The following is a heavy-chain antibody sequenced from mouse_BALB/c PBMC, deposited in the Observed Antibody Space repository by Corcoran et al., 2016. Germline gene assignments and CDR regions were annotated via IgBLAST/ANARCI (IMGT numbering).Heavy chain of an antibody. Sequence: QIQLVQSGPELKKPGETVKISCKASGYTFTNYGMNWVKQAPGKGLKWMGWINTYTGEPTYADDFKGRFAFSLETSASTAYLQINNLKNEDTATYFCARSYDYDDYWGQGTTLTFSS. CDR1: GYTFTNYG. D-gene: IGHD2-4*01. V-gene: IGHV9-3-1*01. CDR3: ARSYDYDDY. CDR2: INTYTGEP. J-gene: IGHJ2*01.